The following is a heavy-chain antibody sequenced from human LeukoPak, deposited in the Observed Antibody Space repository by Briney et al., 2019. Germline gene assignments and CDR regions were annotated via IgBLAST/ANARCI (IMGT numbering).Heavy chain of an antibody. V-gene: IGHV4-59*01. CDR3: ARTPDSSGYLEFDY. D-gene: IGHD3-22*01. Sequence: PSETLSLTCTVSGGSISSYYWSWIRQPPGKGLEWIGYIYYSGSTNYNPSLKSRVTISVDTSKNQFSLKLSSVTAADMAVYYCARTPDSSGYLEFDYWGQGTLVTVSS. J-gene: IGHJ4*02. CDR1: GGSISSYY. CDR2: IYYSGST.